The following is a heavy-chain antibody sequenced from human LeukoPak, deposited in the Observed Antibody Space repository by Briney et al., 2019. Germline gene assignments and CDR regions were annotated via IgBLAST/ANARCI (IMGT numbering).Heavy chain of an antibody. J-gene: IGHJ5*02. Sequence: SVKVSCKASGGTFSSYAINWVRQAPGQGLEWMGGIIPIFGTPNYAQKFQGRVTITADESTSTAYMELSSLRSEDTAVYYCARVTGFGELNGWFDPWGQGTLVTVSS. D-gene: IGHD3-10*01. CDR1: GGTFSSYA. CDR3: ARVTGFGELNGWFDP. CDR2: IIPIFGTP. V-gene: IGHV1-69*13.